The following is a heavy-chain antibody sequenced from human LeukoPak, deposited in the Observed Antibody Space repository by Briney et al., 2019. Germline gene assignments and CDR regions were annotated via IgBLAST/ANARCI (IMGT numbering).Heavy chain of an antibody. J-gene: IGHJ4*02. Sequence: GGSLRLSCAASGFTFSDYYMNWIRQAPGRGLEWVSYISSASSTIYYADSVKGRFTISRDNAKNSLYLQVNSLRAEDAAVYYCAREIRGYSYFDQWGQGTLVTVSS. V-gene: IGHV3-11*01. CDR1: GFTFSDYY. CDR3: AREIRGYSYFDQ. D-gene: IGHD1-26*01. CDR2: ISSASSTI.